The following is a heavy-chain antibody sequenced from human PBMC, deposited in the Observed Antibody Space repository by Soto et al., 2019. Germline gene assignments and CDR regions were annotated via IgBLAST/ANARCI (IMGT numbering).Heavy chain of an antibody. CDR1: GFTFSSYA. Sequence: GGSLRLSCAASGFTFSSYAMHWVRQAPGKGLEWVAVISYDGSNKYYADSVKGRFTISRDNSKNTLYLQMNSLRAEDTAVYYCARDLGYSYGDYLWFGEPIRDYWGQGTLVTVSS. CDR3: ARDLGYSYGDYLWFGEPIRDY. V-gene: IGHV3-30-3*01. CDR2: ISYDGSNK. D-gene: IGHD3-10*01. J-gene: IGHJ4*02.